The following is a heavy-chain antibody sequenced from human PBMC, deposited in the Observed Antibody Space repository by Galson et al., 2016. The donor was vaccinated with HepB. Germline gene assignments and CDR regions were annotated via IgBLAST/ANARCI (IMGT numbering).Heavy chain of an antibody. CDR1: GFTFSDHA. Sequence: SLRLSCAASGFTFSDHAMYWVRQPPGKGLEWVALISYYYVQEFYADSVKVRFTISRDNSKSTVYLQMNDLTIEDTAMYFCARDFSPYRELHYFDYWGQGTLVTVSS. J-gene: IGHJ4*02. V-gene: IGHV3-30*04. CDR3: ARDFSPYRELHYFDY. CDR2: ISYYYVQE. D-gene: IGHD1-7*01.